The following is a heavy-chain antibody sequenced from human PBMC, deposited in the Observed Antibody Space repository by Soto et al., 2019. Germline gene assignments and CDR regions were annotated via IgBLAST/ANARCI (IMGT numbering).Heavy chain of an antibody. J-gene: IGHJ4*02. V-gene: IGHV1-18*01. Sequence: QVQLVQSGAEVKKPGASVKVSCKASGYTFTNFGISWVRQAPGQGLEWMGWISAYNGNTNYAQKFQGRVTMTTDTPTSTAYMEVRSQKFADTAVYYCARVGTPIDYWGQGTLVTVSS. CDR1: GYTFTNFG. CDR2: ISAYNGNT. D-gene: IGHD7-27*01. CDR3: ARVGTPIDY.